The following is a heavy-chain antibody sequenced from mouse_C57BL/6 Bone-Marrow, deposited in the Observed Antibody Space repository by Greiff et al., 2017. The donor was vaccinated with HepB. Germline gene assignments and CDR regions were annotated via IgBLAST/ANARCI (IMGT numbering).Heavy chain of an antibody. V-gene: IGHV1-19*01. D-gene: IGHD1-1*01. CDR1: GYTFTDYY. Sequence: EVQLQQSGPVLVKPGASVKMSCKASGYTFTDYYMNWVKQSHGKSLEWIGVINPYNGGTSYNQKFKGKATLTVDKSSSTAYMELNSLTSEDSAVYYCASITTVVARLFDYWGQGTTLTVSS. J-gene: IGHJ2*01. CDR3: ASITTVVARLFDY. CDR2: INPYNGGT.